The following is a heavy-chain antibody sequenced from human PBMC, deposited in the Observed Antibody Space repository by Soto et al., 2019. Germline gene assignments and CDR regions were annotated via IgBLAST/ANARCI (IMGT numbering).Heavy chain of an antibody. Sequence: EVQLVESGGGLVKPGGSLRLSCAASGFTFSNAWMSWVRQAPGKGLEWVGRIKSKTDGGTTDYAAPVKGRFTISRDDSKNTLYLQMNSLKTDDTAVYSCTIDQDIVVVVAATPVSDYLGQGTLVTVSS. CDR1: GFTFSNAW. CDR3: TIDQDIVVVVAATPVSDY. V-gene: IGHV3-15*01. D-gene: IGHD2-15*01. J-gene: IGHJ4*02. CDR2: IKSKTDGGTT.